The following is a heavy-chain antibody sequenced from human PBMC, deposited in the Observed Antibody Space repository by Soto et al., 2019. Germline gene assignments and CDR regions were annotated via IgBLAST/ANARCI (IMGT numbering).Heavy chain of an antibody. CDR2: IDPSDSYT. CDR3: ARHQGSSVDFDH. J-gene: IGHJ4*02. V-gene: IGHV5-10-1*03. CDR1: GYSFTSYW. D-gene: IGHD6-6*01. Sequence: EVQLVQSGAEGKKPGESLRISCKGSGYSFTSYWISWVRQMPGKGLEWMGRIDPSDSYTNYRPSFQGHVTISADTSISTAYLQWSSLKASDTAIYYCARHQGSSVDFDHWGQGTPVTVSS.